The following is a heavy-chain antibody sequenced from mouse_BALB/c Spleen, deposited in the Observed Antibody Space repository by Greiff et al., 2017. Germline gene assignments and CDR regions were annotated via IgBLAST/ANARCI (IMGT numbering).Heavy chain of an antibody. Sequence: LQQPGSELVRPGASVKLSCKASGYTFTSYWMHWVKQRPGQGLEWIENIYPGSGSTNYDEKFKSKATLTVDTSSSTAYMQLSSLTSEDSAVYYCTILRYFDYWGQGTTLTVSS. CDR1: GYTFTSYW. D-gene: IGHD1-1*01. CDR3: TILRYFDY. CDR2: IYPGSGST. J-gene: IGHJ2*01. V-gene: IGHV1S22*01.